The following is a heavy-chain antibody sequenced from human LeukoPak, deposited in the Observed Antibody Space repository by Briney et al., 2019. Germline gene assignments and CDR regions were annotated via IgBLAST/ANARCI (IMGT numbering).Heavy chain of an antibody. J-gene: IGHJ4*02. CDR1: GFTFSTYA. D-gene: IGHD6-13*01. CDR3: AKDPIAAAGDFDY. CDR2: IGGVGFDART. Sequence: PGGSLRLSCAASGFTFSTYAMSWVRQAPGKGLEWVSGIGGVGFDARTYAADSVKGRFTISRDNSKNTLYLQMNSLRAEDTAVYYCAKDPIAAAGDFDYWGQGTLVTVSS. V-gene: IGHV3-23*01.